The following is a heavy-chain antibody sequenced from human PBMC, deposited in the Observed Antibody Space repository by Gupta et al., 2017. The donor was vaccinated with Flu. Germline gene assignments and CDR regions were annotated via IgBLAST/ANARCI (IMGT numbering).Heavy chain of an antibody. Sequence: LIKAGGSLRLSCAVSGFRFSSYDMNWVRQSPGKGLEWVSSISSSSSYISYADSVKGRFTISRYYAHNSVLLQMDSLRADDTAGYYCVMDHSTTWRKGNYFDYWCQGTLVTVSS. V-gene: IGHV3-21*06. J-gene: IGHJ4*02. CDR2: ISSSSSYI. D-gene: IGHD1-14*01. CDR1: GFRFSSYD. CDR3: VMDHSTTWRKGNYFDY.